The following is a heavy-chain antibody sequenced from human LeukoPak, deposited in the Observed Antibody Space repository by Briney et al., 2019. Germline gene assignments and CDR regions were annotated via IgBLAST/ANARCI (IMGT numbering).Heavy chain of an antibody. Sequence: ASVKVSCKASGYTFTSYDINWVRQATGQGLEWMGWMNPNSGNTGYAQKFQGRVTITRNTSISTAYMELSSLRSEDTAVYYCARAGDSSGYSLYWGQGTLVTISS. D-gene: IGHD3-22*01. V-gene: IGHV1-8*01. CDR1: GYTFTSYD. CDR2: MNPNSGNT. CDR3: ARAGDSSGYSLY. J-gene: IGHJ4*02.